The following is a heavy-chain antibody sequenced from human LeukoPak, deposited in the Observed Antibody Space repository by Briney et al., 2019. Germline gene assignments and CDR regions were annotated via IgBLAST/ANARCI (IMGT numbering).Heavy chain of an antibody. Sequence: SETLSLTCTVSGGSISSGGYYWSWIRQPPGKGLEWIGYIYHSGSTYYNPSLKSRVTISVDTSKNQFSLKLNSVTAADTAVYYCAREADHPGDYYMDVWGKGTTVTVSS. V-gene: IGHV4-30-2*05. D-gene: IGHD1-14*01. CDR3: AREADHPGDYYMDV. CDR2: IYHSGST. J-gene: IGHJ6*03. CDR1: GGSISSGGYY.